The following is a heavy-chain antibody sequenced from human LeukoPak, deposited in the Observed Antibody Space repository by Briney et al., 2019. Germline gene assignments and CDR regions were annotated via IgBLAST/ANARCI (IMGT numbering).Heavy chain of an antibody. CDR3: AKDPGSGWSHGNPYYFDY. CDR1: GFTFSSYG. D-gene: IGHD6-19*01. J-gene: IGHJ4*02. V-gene: IGHV3-30*02. Sequence: GGSLRLSCAASGFTFSSYGMHWVRQAPGKGLEWVAFIRYDGSNKYYADSVKGRFTISRDNSKNTLYLQMNSLRAEDTAVYYCAKDPGSGWSHGNPYYFDYWGQGTLVTVSS. CDR2: IRYDGSNK.